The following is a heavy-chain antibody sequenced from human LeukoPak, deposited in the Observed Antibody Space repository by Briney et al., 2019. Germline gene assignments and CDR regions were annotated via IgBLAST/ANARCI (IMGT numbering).Heavy chain of an antibody. J-gene: IGHJ4*02. CDR1: GGTFSSYA. V-gene: IGHV1-69*13. CDR2: IIPIFGTA. CDR3: ELGDSSGYYRDY. D-gene: IGHD3-22*01. Sequence: SVKVSCKASGGTFSSYAISWVRQAPGQGLEWMGGIIPIFGTANYAQKFQGRVTITADESTSTAYMELSSLRSEDTAVYYCELGDSSGYYRDYWGQGTLVTVSS.